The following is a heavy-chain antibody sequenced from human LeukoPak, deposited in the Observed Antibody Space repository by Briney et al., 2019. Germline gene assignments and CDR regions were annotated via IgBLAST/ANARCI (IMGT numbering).Heavy chain of an antibody. V-gene: IGHV1-69*04. CDR1: GGTFSSYA. D-gene: IGHD1-7*01. CDR2: IIPILGIA. J-gene: IGHJ3*02. Sequence: ASVKVSCKASGGTFSSYAISWVRQAPGQGLEWMGRIIPILGIANYAQKFQGRVTITADKSTSTAYMELSSLRSEDTAVYYCARDPERVLTGTTSHAFDIWGQGTMVTVSS. CDR3: ARDPERVLTGTTSHAFDI.